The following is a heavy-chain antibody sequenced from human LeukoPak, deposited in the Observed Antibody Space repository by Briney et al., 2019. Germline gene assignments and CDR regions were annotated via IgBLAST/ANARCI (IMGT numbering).Heavy chain of an antibody. Sequence: GGSLRLSCAASGFTLSTYSMNWARQAPGKGRECVSSMTSSSTYIYHADSVKGRFTIYRDNAKNSLYLQMNSLRAEDTAVYYCARDTEWELMGSYYFDYWGQGTLVTVSS. CDR3: ARDTEWELMGSYYFDY. J-gene: IGHJ4*02. CDR2: MTSSSTYI. D-gene: IGHD1-26*01. V-gene: IGHV3-21*01. CDR1: GFTLSTYS.